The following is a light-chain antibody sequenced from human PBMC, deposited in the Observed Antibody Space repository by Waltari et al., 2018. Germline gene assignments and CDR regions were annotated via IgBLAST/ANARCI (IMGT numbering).Light chain of an antibody. V-gene: IGKV3-15*01. CDR2: GAS. J-gene: IGKJ1*01. CDR3: QQYNNWSWT. CDR1: QSVSSN. Sequence: ELVMTQSPATLSVSPGERATLSCRASQSVSSNLAWYQQQPGQAPRLLIYGASTRATCIPARFSGSGSGTECTLTISSLQSEDFAVYYCQQYNNWSWTFGQGTKVEIK.